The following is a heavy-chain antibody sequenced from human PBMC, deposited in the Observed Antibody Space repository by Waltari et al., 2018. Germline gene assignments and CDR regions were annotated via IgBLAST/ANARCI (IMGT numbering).Heavy chain of an antibody. D-gene: IGHD3-16*01. J-gene: IGHJ6*02. Sequence: EVQLVESGGGLVRPGRSLRLSCNTSGFTFGDHALSWFRQAPEKGLEWVGFIRSKTYGGTADYAASVRGRFTVSRDDSKSIAYLEMYSLKTEDTAVYYCSRVSASGDGMDVWGQGTTVTVSS. CDR1: GFTFGDHA. CDR3: SRVSASGDGMDV. CDR2: IRSKTYGGTA. V-gene: IGHV3-49*03.